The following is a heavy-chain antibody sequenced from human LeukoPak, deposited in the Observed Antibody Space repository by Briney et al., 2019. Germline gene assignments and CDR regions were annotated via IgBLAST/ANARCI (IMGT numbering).Heavy chain of an antibody. J-gene: IGHJ4*02. D-gene: IGHD2-21*02. CDR1: GFTFSSYG. Sequence: PGRSLRLSCAASGFTFSSYGIHWVRQAPGKGLEWVAVIWYDGSNKYYADSVKGRFTISRDNSKNTVYLQMNSLRAGDTAVYYCARVSPEIVVVTGTGAPDYWGQGTLVTVSS. V-gene: IGHV3-33*01. CDR2: IWYDGSNK. CDR3: ARVSPEIVVVTGTGAPDY.